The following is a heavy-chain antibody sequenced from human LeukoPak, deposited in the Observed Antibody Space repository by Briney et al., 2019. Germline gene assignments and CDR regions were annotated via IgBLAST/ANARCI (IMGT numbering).Heavy chain of an antibody. CDR1: GGSFSGYY. CDR2: INHSGST. V-gene: IGHV4-34*01. J-gene: IGHJ6*03. D-gene: IGHD3-10*01. CDR3: ARGLRSLSYYMDV. Sequence: SETLSLTCAVYGGSFSGYYWSWIRQPPGKGLEWIGEINHSGSTNYNPSLKSRVTISVDTSKNQFSLKLSSVTAADPAVYFCARGLRSLSYYMDVWGKGTTVTVSS.